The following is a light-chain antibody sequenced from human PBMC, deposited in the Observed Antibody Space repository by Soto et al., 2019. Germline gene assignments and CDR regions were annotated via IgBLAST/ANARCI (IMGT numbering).Light chain of an antibody. Sequence: EIVMKQSPATLSVSPGERATLSCRASQSVSSNFAWYQQKPGQAPRLLIYGASTRATGIPARFSGSGSGTEFTLTISSLQSEDFAGYYWQQYNNWPPPYTFGQGTKLEIK. CDR2: GAS. J-gene: IGKJ2*01. CDR3: QQYNNWPPPYT. CDR1: QSVSSN. V-gene: IGKV3-15*01.